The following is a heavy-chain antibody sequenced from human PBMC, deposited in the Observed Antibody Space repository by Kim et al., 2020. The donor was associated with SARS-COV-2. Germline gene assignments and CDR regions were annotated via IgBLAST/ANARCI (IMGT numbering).Heavy chain of an antibody. D-gene: IGHD3-22*01. Sequence: SETLSLTCTVSGGSISSGGYYWSWIRQHPGKGLEWIGYIYYSGSTYYNPSLKSRVTISVDTSKNQFSLKLSSVTAADTAVYYCARTLNYYDSSGYYYEVWYFDLWGRGTLVTVSS. CDR3: ARTLNYYDSSGYYYEVWYFDL. J-gene: IGHJ2*01. CDR1: GGSISSGGYY. CDR2: IYYSGST. V-gene: IGHV4-31*03.